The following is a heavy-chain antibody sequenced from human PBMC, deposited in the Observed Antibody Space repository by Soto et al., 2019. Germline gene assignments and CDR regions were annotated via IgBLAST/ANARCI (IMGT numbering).Heavy chain of an antibody. D-gene: IGHD2-15*01. CDR3: APLSVSLSGPYGIHV. CDR1: GYSVTSSDYY. Sequence: SSETLSLTCSLSGYSVTSSDYYWAWIRQPPGKGLEWIGSMFYSGLTYYNPSLKSRVTLSVDTSKNQFSVRLNSVTDANTAVYYCAPLSVSLSGPYGIHVWGQGTTVTVSS. J-gene: IGHJ6*02. V-gene: IGHV4-39*01. CDR2: MFYSGLT.